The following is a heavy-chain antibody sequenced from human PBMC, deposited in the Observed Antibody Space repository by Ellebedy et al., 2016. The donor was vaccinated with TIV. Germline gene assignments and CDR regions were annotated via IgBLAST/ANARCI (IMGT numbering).Heavy chain of an antibody. CDR2: ISSNGGST. V-gene: IGHV3-64*04. CDR3: AMMEVWLGTTRFDY. CDR1: GFTFSSYA. Sequence: GESLKISXAASGFTFSSYAMSWVRQAPGKGLEYVSAISSNGGSTYYADSVKGRFTIARDNAKNSLYLQMNSLRDEDTAVYYCAMMEVWLGTTRFDYWGQGTLVTVSS. J-gene: IGHJ4*02. D-gene: IGHD6-19*01.